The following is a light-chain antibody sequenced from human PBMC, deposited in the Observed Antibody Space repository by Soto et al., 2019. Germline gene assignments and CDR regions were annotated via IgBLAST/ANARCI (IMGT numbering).Light chain of an antibody. CDR1: QAFGPW. CDR3: QQATISQFI. CDR2: GTS. Sequence: DIQMTQSPSSVSASVGDRVTITCRASQAFGPWLAWYQQKPGKAPNLLIYGTSTLQDGVPSRFSGGGSGTEFTLTISSLQPEDFGTYYCQQATISQFIFGGGTKGEV. J-gene: IGKJ4*01. V-gene: IGKV1-12*01.